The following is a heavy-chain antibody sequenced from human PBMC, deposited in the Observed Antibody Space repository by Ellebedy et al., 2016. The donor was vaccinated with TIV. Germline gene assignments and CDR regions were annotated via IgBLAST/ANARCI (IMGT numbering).Heavy chain of an antibody. CDR2: ISNSGSTI. J-gene: IGHJ5*02. D-gene: IGHD2-2*01. V-gene: IGHV3-11*01. CDR1: GFTFSDYY. CDR3: ARDARFIDQQHNWFDP. Sequence: GESLKISCAASGFTFSDYYMIWIRQAPGKGLEWVSYISNSGSTIYYAVSVKSRFTISRDNAKNSLSLLMNSLRAEDTAVYYCARDARFIDQQHNWFDPWGQGTLVTVSS.